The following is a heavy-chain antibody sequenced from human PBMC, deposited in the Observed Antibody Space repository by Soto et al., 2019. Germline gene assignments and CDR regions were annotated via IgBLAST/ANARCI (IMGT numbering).Heavy chain of an antibody. CDR3: ATSNHYYDSSGYPLPEYFQH. CDR1: GYTFTSYY. D-gene: IGHD3-22*01. V-gene: IGHV1-46*01. Sequence: ASVKVSCKASGYTFTSYYMHWVRQAPGQGLEWMGIINPSGGSTSYAQKFQGRVTMTRDTSTSTVYMELSSLRSEDTAVYYCATSNHYYDSSGYPLPEYFQHWGQGTLVTVSS. CDR2: INPSGGST. J-gene: IGHJ1*01.